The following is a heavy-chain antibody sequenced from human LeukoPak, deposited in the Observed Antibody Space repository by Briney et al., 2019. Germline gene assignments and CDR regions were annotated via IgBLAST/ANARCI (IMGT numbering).Heavy chain of an antibody. D-gene: IGHD3-3*01. CDR2: INHSGST. CDR3: ARGFLEWLLSNDAFDI. CDR1: GGSFSGYY. J-gene: IGHJ3*02. V-gene: IGHV4-34*01. Sequence: SETLSLTCAIYGGSFSGYYWSWIRQPPGKGLEWIGEINHSGSTNYNPSRKSRVTISVDTSKNQFSLKLSSVTAADTAVYYCARGFLEWLLSNDAFDIWGQGTMVTVSS.